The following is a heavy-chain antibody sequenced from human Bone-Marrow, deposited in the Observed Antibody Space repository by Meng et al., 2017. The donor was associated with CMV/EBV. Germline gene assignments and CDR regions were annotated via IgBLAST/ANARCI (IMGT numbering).Heavy chain of an antibody. V-gene: IGHV4-59*01. CDR2: VNYNGIT. CDR1: GGSINSYY. Sequence: SETLSLTCTVSGGSINSYYWSWIRQPPGKGLEWIGYVNYNGITNYYPSLKSRVTISVDTSKKQFSLKLTSVTAADTAVYYCARIPWLYGAMDVWGQGTTVTVSS. J-gene: IGHJ6*02. CDR3: ARIPWLYGAMDV. D-gene: IGHD5-12*01.